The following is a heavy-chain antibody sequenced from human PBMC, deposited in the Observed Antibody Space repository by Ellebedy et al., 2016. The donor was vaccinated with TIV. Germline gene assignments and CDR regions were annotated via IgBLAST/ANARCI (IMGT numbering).Heavy chain of an antibody. CDR1: GFTVSNNY. CDR3: PFSQIVAAILFDY. J-gene: IGHJ4*02. CDR2: IYSGGST. D-gene: IGHD5-12*01. V-gene: IGHV3-53*01. Sequence: GESLKISCAASGFTVSNNYMSWVRPAPGKGLEWVSLIYSGGSTNYADSVKGRFTISRDNSKNTLYLQMNSLRAEDTAVYYCPFSQIVAAILFDYWGQGALVTVSS.